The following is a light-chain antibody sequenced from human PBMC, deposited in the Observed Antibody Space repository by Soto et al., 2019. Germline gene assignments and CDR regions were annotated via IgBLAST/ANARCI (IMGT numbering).Light chain of an antibody. J-gene: IGLJ3*02. Sequence: QSALTQPASLSGSLGQSITISCTGATSDVGGYNSVSWYQQHPGKAPKLIIYDVTDRPSGISNRFSGSKSGNTDSLTISGLQAEDEAYYYCSSYTRSSNLLFGGGTKVTV. V-gene: IGLV2-14*03. CDR3: SSYTRSSNLL. CDR2: DVT. CDR1: TSDVGGYNS.